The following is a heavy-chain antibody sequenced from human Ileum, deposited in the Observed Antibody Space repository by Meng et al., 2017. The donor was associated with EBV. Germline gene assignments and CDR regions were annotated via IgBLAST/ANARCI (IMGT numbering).Heavy chain of an antibody. CDR3: ARESYSDSSGYYSLDY. V-gene: IGHV4-4*02. CDR1: GGSNSSSNW. Sequence: AQLPASGTGLVKPSGTLSLTCAVSGGSNSSSNWWSWVRQAPGKGLEWIGEIHHTESTNYNPSLKSRVTISVDKSKNQFSLKLSSVTAADTAVYYCARESYSDSSGYYSLDYWGQGSLVTVSS. J-gene: IGHJ4*02. D-gene: IGHD3-22*01. CDR2: IHHTEST.